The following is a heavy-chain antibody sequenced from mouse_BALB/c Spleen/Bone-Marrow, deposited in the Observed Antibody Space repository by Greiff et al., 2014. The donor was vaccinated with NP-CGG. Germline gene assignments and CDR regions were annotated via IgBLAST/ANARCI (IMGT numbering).Heavy chain of an antibody. D-gene: IGHD2-1*01. V-gene: IGHV7-3*02. J-gene: IGHJ1*01. CDR3: ARDKNYGSYWYFDV. CDR1: GFTFTDYY. Sequence: EVQLVESGGGLVQPGGSLRPSCATSGFTFTDYYMSWVRQPPGKALEWLGFIRNKANGYTTEYSASVKGRFTISRDNSQSILYLQMNTLRAEDSATYYCARDKNYGSYWYFDVWGAGTTVTVSS. CDR2: IRNKANGYTT.